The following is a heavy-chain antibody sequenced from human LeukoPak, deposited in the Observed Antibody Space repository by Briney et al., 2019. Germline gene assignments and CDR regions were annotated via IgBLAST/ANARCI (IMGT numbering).Heavy chain of an antibody. Sequence: PGGSLRLSCATSGFAFSDSWMSWFRQAPGKGLEWVSSISSSSSYIYYADSVKGRFTISRDNAKNSLYLQMNSLRAEDTSVYYCARDLIWFGEENWFDPWGQGTLVTVSS. V-gene: IGHV3-21*04. CDR1: GFAFSDSW. J-gene: IGHJ5*02. CDR3: ARDLIWFGEENWFDP. CDR2: ISSSSSYI. D-gene: IGHD3-10*01.